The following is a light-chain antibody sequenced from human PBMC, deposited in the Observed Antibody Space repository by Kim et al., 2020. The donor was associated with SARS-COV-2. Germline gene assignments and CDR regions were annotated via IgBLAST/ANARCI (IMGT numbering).Light chain of an antibody. J-gene: IGKJ2*01. V-gene: IGKV1-5*03. CDR2: RAS. Sequence: SPSVGDRVIITCRASQSIDNWLAWYQQKPGKAPNLLIYRASTLKSGVPSRFSGSGSGTEFTLTINNLQPEDFATYYCQEYDGNLYTFGQGTKLEIK. CDR1: QSIDNW. CDR3: QEYDGNLYT.